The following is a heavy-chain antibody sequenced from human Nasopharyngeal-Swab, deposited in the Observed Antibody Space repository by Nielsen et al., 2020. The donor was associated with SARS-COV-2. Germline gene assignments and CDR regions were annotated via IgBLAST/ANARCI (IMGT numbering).Heavy chain of an antibody. V-gene: IGHV3-48*01. CDR1: GFTFSSYS. Sequence: GGSLRLSCAASGFTFSSYSMNWVRQAPGKGLEWVSYISSSSSTIYYADSVKGRFTISRDNAKSSLYLQMNSLRAEDTAVYYCAREEELGTAYYFDYWGQGTLVTVSS. CDR2: ISSSSSTI. J-gene: IGHJ4*02. D-gene: IGHD1-14*01. CDR3: AREEELGTAYYFDY.